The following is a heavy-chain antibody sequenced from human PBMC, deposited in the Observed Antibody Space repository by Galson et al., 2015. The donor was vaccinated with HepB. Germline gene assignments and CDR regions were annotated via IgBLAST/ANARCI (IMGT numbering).Heavy chain of an antibody. CDR1: GGTFSSYA. Sequence: SVKVSCKASGGTFSSYAISWVRQAPGQGLEWMGAIIPIFGKANYARKFQGRVTITADESTGTAYMELSSLRSEDTAVYYCARGGVQMTTTRGTKFDYWGQGTLVTVSS. V-gene: IGHV1-69*13. CDR3: ARGGVQMTTTRGTKFDY. D-gene: IGHD5-24*01. J-gene: IGHJ4*02. CDR2: IIPIFGKA.